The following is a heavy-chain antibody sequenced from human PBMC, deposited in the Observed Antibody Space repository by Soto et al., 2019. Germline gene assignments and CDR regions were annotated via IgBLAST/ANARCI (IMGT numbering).Heavy chain of an antibody. CDR1: GFTFSSFW. Sequence: EEQLVESGGGLVQPGGSPRLSCAASGFTFSSFWMSWVRQAPGKGLEWVANIKQDGSVTYYVDSVKGRFTISRDNAKNSLYLQMTSLRPDDTGVYYCARDLGHLGFWGQGTLVTVSS. J-gene: IGHJ4*02. V-gene: IGHV3-7*01. CDR3: ARDLGHLGF. D-gene: IGHD2-8*01. CDR2: IKQDGSVT.